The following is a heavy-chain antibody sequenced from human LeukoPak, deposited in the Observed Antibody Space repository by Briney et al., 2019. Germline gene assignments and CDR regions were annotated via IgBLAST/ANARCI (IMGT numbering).Heavy chain of an antibody. CDR3: ARGQDYYDSSGYYY. V-gene: IGHV1-18*01. D-gene: IGHD3-22*01. J-gene: IGHJ4*02. CDR1: GYTFTSYG. Sequence: GASVKVSCKASGYTFTSYGISWVRQAPGQGLEWVGWISAYNGNTNYAQKLQGRVTMTTDTSTSTAYMELRSLRSDDTAVYYCARGQDYYDSSGYYYWGQGTLVTVFS. CDR2: ISAYNGNT.